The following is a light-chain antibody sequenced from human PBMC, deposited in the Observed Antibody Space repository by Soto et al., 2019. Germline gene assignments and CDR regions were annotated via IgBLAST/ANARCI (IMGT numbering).Light chain of an antibody. CDR2: EVS. J-gene: IGLJ3*02. Sequence: QSALTQPASVSGSPGQSITISCTGTSSDVGSYNLVSWYQQHPGKAPKLMMYEVSNRPSGVSNRFSGSKSGNTASLTISGLQAEDEADYYFSSYTSSSTLVFGGGTKLTVL. V-gene: IGLV2-14*02. CDR1: SSDVGSYNL. CDR3: SSYTSSSTLV.